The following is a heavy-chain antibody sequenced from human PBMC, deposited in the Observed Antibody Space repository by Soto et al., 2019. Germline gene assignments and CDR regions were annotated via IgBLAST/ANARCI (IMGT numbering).Heavy chain of an antibody. CDR3: TRGPRISSTHTGAH. D-gene: IGHD6-6*01. V-gene: IGHV3-74*01. CDR2: ISDDVSTT. J-gene: IGHJ4*02. Sequence: PGRSLSLSCEVSGFTFSAYSMHWVRQVPGKGLIWVSRISDDVSTTTYADSVKGRFTISRDNAKNTLYLQMNSLRADDTGLYFCTRGPRISSTHTGAHWGQGTLVTVSS. CDR1: GFTFSAYS.